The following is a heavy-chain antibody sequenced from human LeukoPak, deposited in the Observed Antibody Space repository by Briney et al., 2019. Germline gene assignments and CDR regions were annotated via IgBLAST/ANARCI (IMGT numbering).Heavy chain of an antibody. Sequence: GASVKVSCKASGYTFTSYYMHWVRQAPGQGLEWMGIINPSGGSTSYAQKFQGRVTMTRDTSTSTVYMELSSLGSEDTAVYYCARAGYGGNYDYWGQGTLVTVSS. CDR1: GYTFTSYY. CDR3: ARAGYGGNYDY. J-gene: IGHJ4*02. CDR2: INPSGGST. D-gene: IGHD4-23*01. V-gene: IGHV1-46*01.